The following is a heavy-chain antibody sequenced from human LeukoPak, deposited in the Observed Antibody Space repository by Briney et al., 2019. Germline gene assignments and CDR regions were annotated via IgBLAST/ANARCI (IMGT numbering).Heavy chain of an antibody. CDR3: ARNGYTPTYYDILTGSYPKYYYYYYMDV. J-gene: IGHJ6*03. Sequence: SETLSLTCTVSGGSISSSSYYWGWIRQPAGKGLEWIGRIYTSGSTNYNPSLKSRVTMSVDTSKNQFSLKLSSVTAADTAVYYCARNGYTPTYYDILTGSYPKYYYYYYMDVWGKGTTVTISS. V-gene: IGHV4-61*02. CDR2: IYTSGST. CDR1: GGSISSSSYY. D-gene: IGHD3-9*01.